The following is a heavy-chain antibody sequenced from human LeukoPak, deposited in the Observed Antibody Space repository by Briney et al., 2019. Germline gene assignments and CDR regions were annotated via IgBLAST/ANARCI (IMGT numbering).Heavy chain of an antibody. CDR1: GGSISRYY. CDR3: AGGGIEFYPASYGATTPILYYGMDV. J-gene: IGHJ6*02. CDR2: IYTSGST. D-gene: IGHD6-13*01. Sequence: PSETLSLTCTVSGGSISRYYWNWMRQPAGKALEWIGRIYTSGSTNYNPSLKSRVTMSVDTSKNQFSLKLTSVTAADTAVYYCAGGGIEFYPASYGATTPILYYGMDVWGQGTTVTVSS. V-gene: IGHV4-4*07.